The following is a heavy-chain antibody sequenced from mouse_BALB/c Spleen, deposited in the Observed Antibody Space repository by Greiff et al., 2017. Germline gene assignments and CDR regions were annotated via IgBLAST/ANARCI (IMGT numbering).Heavy chain of an antibody. D-gene: IGHD2-4*01. CDR3: ARPPSTMITTGFAY. Sequence: VQLKESGGGLVQPGGSLKLSCAASGFTFSSYTMSWVRQTPEKRLEWVAYISNGGGSTYYPDTVKGRFTISRDNAKNTLYLQMSSLKSEDTAMYYCARPPSTMITTGFAYWGQGTLVTVSA. CDR1: GFTFSSYT. V-gene: IGHV5-12-2*01. CDR2: ISNGGGST. J-gene: IGHJ3*01.